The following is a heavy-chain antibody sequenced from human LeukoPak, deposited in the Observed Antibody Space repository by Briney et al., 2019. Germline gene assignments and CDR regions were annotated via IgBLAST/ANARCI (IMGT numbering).Heavy chain of an antibody. D-gene: IGHD3-9*01. J-gene: IGHJ4*02. CDR2: INHSGST. CDR1: GGSFSGYY. Sequence: SETLSLTCAVYGGSFSGYYWSWIRQPPGKGLEWIGEINHSGSTNYNPSLKSRVTISVDTSKNQFSLKLSSVTAADTAVYYCARGRGCYDILTGLGNRRPFDYWGQGTLVTVSS. CDR3: ARGRGCYDILTGLGNRRPFDY. V-gene: IGHV4-34*01.